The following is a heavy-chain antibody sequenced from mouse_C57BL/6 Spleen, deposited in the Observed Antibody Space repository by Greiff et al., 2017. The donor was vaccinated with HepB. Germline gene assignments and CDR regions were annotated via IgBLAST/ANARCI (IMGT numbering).Heavy chain of an antibody. Sequence: QVQLQQSGAELAKPGASVKLSCKASGYNFTSYWMHWVKQRPGQGLEWIGYINPSSGYTKYNQKFKDKVTLTADKSSSTAYMQLSSLTYEDSAVYYCANYYGSSYYAMDYWGQGTSVTVSS. CDR1: GYNFTSYW. CDR3: ANYYGSSYYAMDY. J-gene: IGHJ4*01. D-gene: IGHD1-1*01. CDR2: INPSSGYT. V-gene: IGHV1-7*01.